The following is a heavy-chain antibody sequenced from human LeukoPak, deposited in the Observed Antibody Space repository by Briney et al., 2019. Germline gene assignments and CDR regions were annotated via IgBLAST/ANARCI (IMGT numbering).Heavy chain of an antibody. CDR3: ARDSSYGSGSYFWADY. CDR2: ISSSSSYI. D-gene: IGHD3-10*01. CDR1: GFTFSSYS. Sequence: GGSLRLSCAASGFTFSSYSMNWVRQAPGKGLEWVSSISSSSSYIYYADSVKGRFTISRDNAKNSLYLQMNSLRAEDTAVYYCARDSSYGSGSYFWADYWGQGTLVTVSS. V-gene: IGHV3-21*01. J-gene: IGHJ4*02.